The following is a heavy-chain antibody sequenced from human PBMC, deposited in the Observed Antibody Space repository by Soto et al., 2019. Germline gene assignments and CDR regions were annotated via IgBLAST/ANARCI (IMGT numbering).Heavy chain of an antibody. V-gene: IGHV1-18*01. CDR2: ISGYNGDT. Sequence: ASVKVSCKASGYTFTSYGISWVRQAPGQGLEGMGWISGYNGDTNYAQKYQGRVTMTTDTSTSTAYMELRSRRSDDTAVYYCARAPQTVAGAGIWYWGQGTLVTVSS. D-gene: IGHD6-13*01. J-gene: IGHJ4*02. CDR3: ARAPQTVAGAGIWY. CDR1: GYTFTSYG.